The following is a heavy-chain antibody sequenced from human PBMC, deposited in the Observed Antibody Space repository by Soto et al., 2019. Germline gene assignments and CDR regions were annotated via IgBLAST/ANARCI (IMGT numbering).Heavy chain of an antibody. D-gene: IGHD3-9*01. Sequence: QLQLQESGPGLVKPSETLSLTCSVSGDSINSDKYYWGWIRQPPGKGLEWIGSIYFRGNTYYNPSLHTRVTISLDKSKSQFSLKLNSVTAADSAVYFCARLEGLATISYYFDFRGQGALVTVSS. J-gene: IGHJ4*02. V-gene: IGHV4-39*01. CDR3: ARLEGLATISYYFDF. CDR2: IYFRGNT. CDR1: GDSINSDKYY.